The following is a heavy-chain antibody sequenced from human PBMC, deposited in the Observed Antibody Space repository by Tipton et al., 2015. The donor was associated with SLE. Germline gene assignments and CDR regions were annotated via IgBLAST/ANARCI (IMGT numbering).Heavy chain of an antibody. J-gene: IGHJ4*02. CDR1: GFEVSNNY. Sequence: SLRLSCAASGFEVSNNYMTWVRQAPGKGLEWVSVLYSGGASYYADSVKGRFTFSRDSSKNTLSLQMNSLRAEDTAVYYCASLERYSGYDWHFDYWGQGALVTVSS. D-gene: IGHD5-12*01. V-gene: IGHV3-53*05. CDR2: LYSGGAS. CDR3: ASLERYSGYDWHFDY.